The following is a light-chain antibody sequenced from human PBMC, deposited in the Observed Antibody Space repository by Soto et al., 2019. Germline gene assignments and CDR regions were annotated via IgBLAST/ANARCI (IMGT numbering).Light chain of an antibody. CDR3: QQSYSSSWT. CDR1: QSISNY. V-gene: IGKV1-39*01. CDR2: AAS. Sequence: DIQMTQSPSSLSASVGDRVTITCRASQSISNYLNWYQQKPGKAPKFLIYAASSLQSGVPSRFSGSGSGTDFTLTINSLQREDFATYFCQQSYSSSWTCGQGTKLEI. J-gene: IGKJ1*01.